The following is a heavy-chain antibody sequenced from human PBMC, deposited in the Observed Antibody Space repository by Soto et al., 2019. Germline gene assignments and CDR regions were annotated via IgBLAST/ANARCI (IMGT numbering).Heavy chain of an antibody. J-gene: IGHJ4*02. CDR3: ARDKITGLFDY. V-gene: IGHV4-34*01. D-gene: IGHD2-8*02. CDR1: GGSFSGYY. Sequence: TSETLSLTCAVYGGSFSGYYWTWIRQPPGTGLEWIGEINHSGSTNYNPSLKSRVTISVDTSENQFSLKLTSVTAADTAVYYCARDKITGLFDYWGQGALATVSS. CDR2: INHSGST.